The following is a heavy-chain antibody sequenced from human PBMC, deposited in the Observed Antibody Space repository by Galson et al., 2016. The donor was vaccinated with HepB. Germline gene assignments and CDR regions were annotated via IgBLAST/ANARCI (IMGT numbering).Heavy chain of an antibody. CDR1: DESFSAFH. Sequence: SETLSLTCAVDDESFSAFHWSWIRQPPGKGLEWIGDINYSGDSNYHPSLESRVTISVDTSKNQVSLKLTSVTAADTAMYYCARGGASRWGSYRYLLHFDYWGQGALVTVSS. V-gene: IGHV4-34*01. J-gene: IGHJ4*02. CDR3: ARGGASRWGSYRYLLHFDY. CDR2: INYSGDS. D-gene: IGHD3-16*02.